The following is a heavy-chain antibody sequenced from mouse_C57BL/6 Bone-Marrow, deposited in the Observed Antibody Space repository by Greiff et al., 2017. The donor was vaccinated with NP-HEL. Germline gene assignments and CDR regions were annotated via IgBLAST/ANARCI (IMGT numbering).Heavy chain of an antibody. Sequence: VQLQQPGAELVRPGSSVKLSCKASGYTFTSYWMHWVKQRPIQGLEWIGNIDPSDSETHYNQKFKDKATLTVDKSSSTAYMQLSSLTSEDSAVYYCARGLLPPREVYAMDYWGQGTSVTVSS. CDR1: GYTFTSYW. J-gene: IGHJ4*01. D-gene: IGHD1-1*01. CDR3: ARGLLPPREVYAMDY. V-gene: IGHV1-52*01. CDR2: IDPSDSET.